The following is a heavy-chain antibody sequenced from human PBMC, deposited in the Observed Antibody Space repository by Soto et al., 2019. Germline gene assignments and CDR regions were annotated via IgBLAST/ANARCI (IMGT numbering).Heavy chain of an antibody. V-gene: IGHV3-23*01. CDR1: GFTFSIYA. CDR3: AKYSTSGPSRFFDL. J-gene: IGHJ4*02. Sequence: RLSCAASGFTFSIYAVAWIRQTPGKGLEWVSVIGAGSDGIQYVDSVKGRFSISRDNSKNTLYLNMNSLRAEDTAIYYCAKYSTSGPSRFFDLWGQGTLVTVSS. CDR2: IGAGSDGI. D-gene: IGHD5-12*01.